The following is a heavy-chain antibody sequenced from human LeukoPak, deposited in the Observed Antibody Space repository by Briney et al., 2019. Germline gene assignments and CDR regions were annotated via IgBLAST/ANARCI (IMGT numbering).Heavy chain of an antibody. V-gene: IGHV3-9*01. CDR1: GFTFDDYA. CDR3: AKDIVAGDYYYYYMDV. J-gene: IGHJ6*03. D-gene: IGHD6-19*01. Sequence: GGSLRLSCAASGFTFDDYAMHWVRQAPGKGLEWVSGISWNSGSIGYADSVKGRFTISRDNAKNSLYLQMNSLRAEDTALYYCAKDIVAGDYYYYYMDVWGKGTTVTDSS. CDR2: ISWNSGSI.